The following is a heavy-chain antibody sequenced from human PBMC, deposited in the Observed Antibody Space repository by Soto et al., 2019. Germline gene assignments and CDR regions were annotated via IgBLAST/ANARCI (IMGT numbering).Heavy chain of an antibody. V-gene: IGHV3-30*04. CDR3: ARDLLRVYAIQGAFDI. CDR2: ISYDGSNK. Sequence: GESLKISCAASGFTFSSYAMHWVRQAPGKGLEWVAVISYDGSNKYYADSVKGRFTISRDNSKNTLYLQMNSLRAEDTAVYYGARDLLRVYAIQGAFDIWGQGTMVTVSS. CDR1: GFTFSSYA. D-gene: IGHD2-8*01. J-gene: IGHJ3*02.